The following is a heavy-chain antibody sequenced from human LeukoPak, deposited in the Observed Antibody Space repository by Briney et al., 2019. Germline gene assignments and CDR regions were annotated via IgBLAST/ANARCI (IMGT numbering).Heavy chain of an antibody. V-gene: IGHV3-13*01. CDR2: IGTAGDT. CDR3: AISYGSYYLAY. J-gene: IGHJ4*02. CDR1: GFIFSSYD. D-gene: IGHD1-26*01. Sequence: PPGGSLRLSCAVSGFIFSSYDMHWVRQATGKGLEWVSAIGTAGDTYYPGSVKGRFTISRENAKNSLYLQMNSLRAGDTAVYYCAISYGSYYLAYWGQGTLVTVSS.